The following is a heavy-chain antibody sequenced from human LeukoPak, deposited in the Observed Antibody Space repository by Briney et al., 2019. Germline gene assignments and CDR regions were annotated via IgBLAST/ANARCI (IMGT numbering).Heavy chain of an antibody. CDR2: ISAYNGNT. D-gene: IGHD6-6*01. Sequence: ASVKVSCKASGYTFTSYGISWVRQAPGQGLEWMGWISAYNGNTNYAQKLQGRVTMTTDTSTSTAYMELRSLRSDDTAVYYCARGGYSSSSGLYYYYYYGMGVWGQGTTVTVSS. CDR1: GYTFTSYG. CDR3: ARGGYSSSSGLYYYYYYGMGV. V-gene: IGHV1-18*01. J-gene: IGHJ6*02.